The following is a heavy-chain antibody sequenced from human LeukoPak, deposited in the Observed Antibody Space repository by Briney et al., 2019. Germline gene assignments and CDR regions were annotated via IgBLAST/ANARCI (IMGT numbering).Heavy chain of an antibody. CDR3: ARANYYDSSGSIANWFDP. V-gene: IGHV4-38-2*01. CDR2: TYHSGST. D-gene: IGHD3-22*01. J-gene: IGHJ5*02. Sequence: SETLSLTCAVPGYSISSGYYWGWIRQPPGRGLEWIGSTYHSGSTYYNPSLKSRVTISVDTSKNQFSLKLSSVTAADTAVYYCARANYYDSSGSIANWFDPWGQGTLVTVSS. CDR1: GYSISSGYY.